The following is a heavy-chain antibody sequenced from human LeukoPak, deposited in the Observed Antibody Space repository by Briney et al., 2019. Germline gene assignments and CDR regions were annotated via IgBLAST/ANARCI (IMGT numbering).Heavy chain of an antibody. Sequence: GGSLRLSCAASGFTFSSYWMHWVRQAPGKGLVWDSRINSDGSSTSYADSVKGRFTISRDNAKNTLYLQMNSLRAEDTAVYYCASSYGDYADWFDPWGQGTLVTVSS. CDR2: INSDGSST. CDR3: ASSYGDYADWFDP. CDR1: GFTFSSYW. J-gene: IGHJ5*02. V-gene: IGHV3-74*01. D-gene: IGHD4-17*01.